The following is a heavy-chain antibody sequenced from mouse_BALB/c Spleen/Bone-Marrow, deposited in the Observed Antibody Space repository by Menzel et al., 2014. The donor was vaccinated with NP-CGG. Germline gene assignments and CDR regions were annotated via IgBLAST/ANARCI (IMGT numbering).Heavy chain of an antibody. CDR1: GFTFSNYW. Sequence: QSGGGLVQPGGSMKLSCVASGFTFSNYWMNWVRQSPEKGLEWVAEIRLKSNNYATHYAESVKGRFTISRDDSKSSVHLQMNNLRAEDTGIYYCTTGFAYWGQGTLVTVSA. V-gene: IGHV6-6*02. CDR2: IRLKSNNYAT. J-gene: IGHJ3*01. CDR3: TTGFAY.